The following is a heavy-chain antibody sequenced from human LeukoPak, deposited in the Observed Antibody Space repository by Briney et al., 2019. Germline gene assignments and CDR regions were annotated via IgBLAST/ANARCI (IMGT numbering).Heavy chain of an antibody. Sequence: GGSLRLSCAASGFSFGAYTMNWVRQAPGKGLEWVSSITGDSEFIHYADSVMGRFTISRDNAKNSLYLQINSLRADDTAVYYCARVPLEPRSFFFDQRGQGTLVIGS. CDR2: ITGDSEFI. J-gene: IGHJ4*02. D-gene: IGHD1-1*01. CDR3: ARVPLEPRSFFFDQ. V-gene: IGHV3-21*01. CDR1: GFSFGAYT.